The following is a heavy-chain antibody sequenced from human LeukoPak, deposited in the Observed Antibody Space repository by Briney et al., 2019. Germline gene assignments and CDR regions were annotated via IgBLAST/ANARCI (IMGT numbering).Heavy chain of an antibody. D-gene: IGHD2-15*01. CDR3: ARGGYVVVVAATQAGTDY. CDR2: INPNSGGT. CDR1: GYTFTGYY. V-gene: IGHV1-2*02. Sequence: ASVKVSCKASGYTFTGYYMHWMRQAPGQGLEWMGWINPNSGGTNYAQKFQGRVTMTRDTSISTAYMELSRLRSDDTAVYYCARGGYVVVVAATQAGTDYWGQGTLVTVSS. J-gene: IGHJ4*02.